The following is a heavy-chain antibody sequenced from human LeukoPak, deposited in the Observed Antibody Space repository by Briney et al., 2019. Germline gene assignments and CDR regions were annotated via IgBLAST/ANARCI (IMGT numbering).Heavy chain of an antibody. CDR3: ARAFPSPEENWFDP. D-gene: IGHD2/OR15-2a*01. CDR1: GYTFTSYD. Sequence: ASVKVSCKASGYTFTSYDINWVRQATGQGLEWMGWMNPNSGNTGYAQKFQGRVTMTRNTSISTAYMELSSLRSKDTAVYYCARAFPSPEENWFDPWGQGTLVTVSS. CDR2: MNPNSGNT. J-gene: IGHJ5*02. V-gene: IGHV1-8*01.